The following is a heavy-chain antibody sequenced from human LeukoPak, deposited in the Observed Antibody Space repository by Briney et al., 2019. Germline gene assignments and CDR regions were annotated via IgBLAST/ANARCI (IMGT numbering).Heavy chain of an antibody. J-gene: IGHJ4*02. Sequence: SETLSLTCTVSGGSISSSSYYWGWIRQPPGKGLEWIGSIYYSGSTYYNPSLKSRVTISVDTSKNQFSLKLSSVTAADTAVYYCAKGAAMATPPLFDYWGQGTLVTVSS. CDR1: GGSISSSSYY. CDR3: AKGAAMATPPLFDY. CDR2: IYYSGST. D-gene: IGHD5-18*01. V-gene: IGHV4-39*07.